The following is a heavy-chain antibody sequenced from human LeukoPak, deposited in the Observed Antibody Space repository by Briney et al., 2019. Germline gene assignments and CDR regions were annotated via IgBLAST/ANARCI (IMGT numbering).Heavy chain of an antibody. CDR3: ARVAYCGGDCYLDAFDI. CDR1: GFTFSSYS. J-gene: IGHJ3*02. V-gene: IGHV3-21*01. D-gene: IGHD2-21*02. Sequence: GGSLRLSCAASGFTFSSYSVNWVRQTPGKGREWVSSISSSSSYIYYADSVKGRFTISRDNAKNSLYLQMNSLRAEDTAVYYCARVAYCGGDCYLDAFDIWGQGTMVTVSS. CDR2: ISSSSSYI.